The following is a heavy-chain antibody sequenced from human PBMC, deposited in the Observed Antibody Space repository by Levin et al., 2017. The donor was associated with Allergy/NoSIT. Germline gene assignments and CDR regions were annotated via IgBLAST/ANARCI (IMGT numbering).Heavy chain of an antibody. CDR3: ARDDTVYHWFDP. D-gene: IGHD1-14*01. V-gene: IGHV4-39*07. CDR2: IYYSGST. Sequence: PGGSLRLSCTVSGGSISSSSYYWGWIRQPPGKGLEWIGSIYYSGSTYYNPSLKSRVTISVDTSKNQFSLKLSSVTAADTAVYYCARDDTVYHWFDPWGQGTLVTVSS. J-gene: IGHJ5*02. CDR1: GGSISSSSYY.